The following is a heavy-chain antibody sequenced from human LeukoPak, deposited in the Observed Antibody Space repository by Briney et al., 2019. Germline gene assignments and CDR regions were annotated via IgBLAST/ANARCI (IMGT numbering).Heavy chain of an antibody. Sequence: PGGSLRLSCAASGFTFSSYGMHWVRQAPGKGLEWVAFIRYDGSNKYYADSVKGRFTISRDNSKNTLYLQMNSLRAEDTAVYYCAREYSGSYYGFDYWGQGTLVTVSS. CDR3: AREYSGSYYGFDY. J-gene: IGHJ4*02. D-gene: IGHD1-26*01. CDR2: IRYDGSNK. CDR1: GFTFSSYG. V-gene: IGHV3-30*02.